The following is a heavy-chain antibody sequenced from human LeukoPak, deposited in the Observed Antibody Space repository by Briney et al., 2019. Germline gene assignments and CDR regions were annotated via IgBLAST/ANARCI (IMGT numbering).Heavy chain of an antibody. CDR1: GYTFTSYY. Sequence: GASVKVSCKASGYTFTSYYMHWVRQAPGQGLEWMGIINPSGGSTSYAQKFQGRVTMTRDTSTSTVYMELSSLRSGDTAVYYCAQIVGATWAFDYWGQGTLVTVSS. CDR2: INPSGGST. D-gene: IGHD1-26*01. CDR3: AQIVGATWAFDY. J-gene: IGHJ4*02. V-gene: IGHV1-46*01.